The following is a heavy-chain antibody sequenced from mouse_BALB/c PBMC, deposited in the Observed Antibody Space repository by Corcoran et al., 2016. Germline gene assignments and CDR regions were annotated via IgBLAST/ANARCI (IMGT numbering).Heavy chain of an antibody. D-gene: IGHD2-14*01. V-gene: IGHV1S136*01. CDR3: ARSYRYWYFYV. CDR2: INPYNDGT. CDR1: GYTFTSYV. Sequence: EVQLQQSGPELVKPGASVKMSCKPSGYTFTSYVMHWVKQKPGQGLEWIGYINPYNDGTKYNEKFKGKATLTSDKSSSTAYMELSSLTSEDSAVYYCARSYRYWYFYVWGAGTTVTVSS. J-gene: IGHJ1*01.